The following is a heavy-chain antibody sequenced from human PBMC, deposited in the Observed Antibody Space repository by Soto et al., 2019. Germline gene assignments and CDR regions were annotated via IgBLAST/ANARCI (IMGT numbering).Heavy chain of an antibody. Sequence: PSETLSLTCDGYGGSLSGYFWSWIRQSPGKGLEWIGEINHSGSSTNYNPSLKGRVTMSVDTSKKQFSLHLTSVTVADTAVYYCARQFGIYRGAGPTYYYYYYGFDAWGQGTTVTVSS. CDR3: ARQFGIYRGAGPTYYYYYYGFDA. V-gene: IGHV4-34*01. CDR1: GGSLSGYF. CDR2: INHSGSST. D-gene: IGHD5-12*01. J-gene: IGHJ6*02.